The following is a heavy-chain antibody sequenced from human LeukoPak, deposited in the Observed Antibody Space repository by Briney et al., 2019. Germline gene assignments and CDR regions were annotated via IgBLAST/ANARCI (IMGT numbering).Heavy chain of an antibody. CDR3: AKDSGVGMATTFSILDI. CDR1: GFTFSGYG. D-gene: IGHD5-24*01. J-gene: IGHJ3*02. V-gene: IGHV3-30*02. Sequence: GGSLRLSCAASGFTFSGYGMHWVCQAPDKGLEWVAFLRYHGSITYYADSVKGRFTISRDNSKNTLYLQMNSLRAEDTAVYYCAKDSGVGMATTFSILDIWGQGTMVTVSS. CDR2: LRYHGSIT.